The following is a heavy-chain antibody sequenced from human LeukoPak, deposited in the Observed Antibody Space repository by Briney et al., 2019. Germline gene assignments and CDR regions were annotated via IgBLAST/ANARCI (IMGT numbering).Heavy chain of an antibody. V-gene: IGHV6-1*01. J-gene: IGHJ4*02. D-gene: IGHD1-1*01. CDR2: TYSRSKWYN. CDR1: GDSVSSNSVA. Sequence: SQTLSLTCAISGDSVSSNSVAWNWIRQSPSRGLEWLRRTYSRSKWYNDYSVSVKSRITINPDTSKNQFSLQLNSVTPEDTAVYFCARVDDGAFDYWGQGTLVTVSS. CDR3: ARVDDGAFDY.